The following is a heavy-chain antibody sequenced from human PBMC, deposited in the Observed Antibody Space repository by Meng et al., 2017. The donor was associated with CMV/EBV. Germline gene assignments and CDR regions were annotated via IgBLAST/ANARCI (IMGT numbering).Heavy chain of an antibody. Sequence: SVKVSCKASGFTFTSSAVQWVRQARGQRLEWIGWIVVGSGNTNYAQKFQERVTITRDMSTSTAYMELSSLRSEDTAVYYCAAGLYSGYEKYYDSSGYYYWGQGTLVTVSS. J-gene: IGHJ4*02. CDR1: GFTFTSSA. CDR2: IVVGSGNT. D-gene: IGHD3-22*01. V-gene: IGHV1-58*01. CDR3: AAGLYSGYEKYYDSSGYYY.